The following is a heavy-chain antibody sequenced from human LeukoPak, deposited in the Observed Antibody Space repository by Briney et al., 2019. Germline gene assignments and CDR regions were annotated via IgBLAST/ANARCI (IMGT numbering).Heavy chain of an antibody. J-gene: IGHJ4*02. Sequence: GGSLRLSCAASGFTVSSNYMSWVRQAPGKGLEWVSVIYSGGSTYYADSVKGRFTISRHNSKNTLYLQMNSLRSEDTAVYYCARRPTPTTVVTLYYFDYWGQGTLVTVSS. CDR1: GFTVSSNY. V-gene: IGHV3-53*04. CDR2: IYSGGST. CDR3: ARRPTPTTVVTLYYFDY. D-gene: IGHD4-23*01.